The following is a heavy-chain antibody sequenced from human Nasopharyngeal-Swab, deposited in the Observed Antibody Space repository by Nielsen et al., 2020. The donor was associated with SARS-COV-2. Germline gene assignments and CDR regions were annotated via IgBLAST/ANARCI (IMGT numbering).Heavy chain of an antibody. D-gene: IGHD6-13*01. J-gene: IGHJ4*02. CDR1: GYTFTSYD. Sequence: ASVKVSCKASGYTFTSYDINWVRQAPGQGLEWMGRINPNSGGTNYAQKFQGRVTMTRDTSISTAYMELSRLRSDDTAVYYCARERIAAAGTGFDYWGQGTLVTVSS. V-gene: IGHV1-2*06. CDR3: ARERIAAAGTGFDY. CDR2: INPNSGGT.